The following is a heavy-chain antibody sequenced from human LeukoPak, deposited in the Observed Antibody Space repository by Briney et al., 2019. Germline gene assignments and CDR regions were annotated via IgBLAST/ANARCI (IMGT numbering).Heavy chain of an antibody. CDR3: ARELRYFDRIYFDY. CDR1: GGSISSGSYY. J-gene: IGHJ4*02. V-gene: IGHV4-39*07. D-gene: IGHD3-9*01. CDR2: IYYSGST. Sequence: SETLSPTCTVSGGSISSGSYYWGWIRQPPGKGLEWIGSIYYSGSTYYNPSLKSRVTISVDTSKNQFSLKLSSVTAADTAVYYCARELRYFDRIYFDYWGQGTLVTVSS.